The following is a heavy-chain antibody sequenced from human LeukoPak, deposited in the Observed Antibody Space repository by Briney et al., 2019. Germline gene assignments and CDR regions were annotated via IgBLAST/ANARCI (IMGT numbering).Heavy chain of an antibody. V-gene: IGHV3-30*18. CDR1: GFTFSAFG. CDR2: ISSDGSNK. D-gene: IGHD6-19*01. Sequence: GSLRLSCAASGFTFSAFGIHWVRQAPGKGLEWVAVISSDGSNKYYTDSVKGRFTISRDNSKNTLYMEMNSLRPEDTAVYYCAKSRLYSSGSTDYWGQGTLVTVSS. J-gene: IGHJ4*02. CDR3: AKSRLYSSGSTDY.